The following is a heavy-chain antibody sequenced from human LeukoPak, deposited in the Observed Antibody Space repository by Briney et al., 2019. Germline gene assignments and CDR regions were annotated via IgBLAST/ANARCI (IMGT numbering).Heavy chain of an antibody. J-gene: IGHJ4*02. D-gene: IGHD3-3*01. CDR2: ISSDGNST. CDR3: ARWSGHSGHDY. CDR1: GFTFSSYW. V-gene: IGHV3-74*01. Sequence: GGSLRLSCAASGFTFSSYWIHWVRQAPGKGLVWVSRISSDGNSTSYADSVKGRITISRDNAKNTLYLQMNSLRAEDTAVYYCARWSGHSGHDYWGQGSLVTVSS.